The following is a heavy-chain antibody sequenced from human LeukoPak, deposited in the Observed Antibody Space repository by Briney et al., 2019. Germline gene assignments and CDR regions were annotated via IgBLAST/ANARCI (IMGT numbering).Heavy chain of an antibody. V-gene: IGHV3-21*01. J-gene: IGHJ4*02. CDR1: GFTFSSYS. CDR3: ARRFGY. Sequence: GGSLRLSCAASGFTFSSYSMNWVRQAPGKGLEWVSSISSSSGYIYYADSVKGRFTISRDNAKNSLYLQMNSLRAEDTAVYYCARRFGYWGQGTLVTVSS. CDR2: ISSSSGYI.